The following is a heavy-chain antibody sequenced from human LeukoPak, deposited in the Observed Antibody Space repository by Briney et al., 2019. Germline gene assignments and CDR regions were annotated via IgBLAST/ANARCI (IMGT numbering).Heavy chain of an antibody. CDR1: GFTVSSNY. CDR2: IYSGGST. D-gene: IGHD2-15*01. CDR3: AKAPFTVVIAAIPDY. V-gene: IGHV3-53*01. J-gene: IGHJ4*02. Sequence: GGSLRLSCAASGFTVSSNYMSWVRQAPGKGLEWVSVIYSGGSTYYADSVKGRFTISRDNSKNTLYLQMNSLRAEDTAVYYCAKAPFTVVIAAIPDYWGQGTLVTVSS.